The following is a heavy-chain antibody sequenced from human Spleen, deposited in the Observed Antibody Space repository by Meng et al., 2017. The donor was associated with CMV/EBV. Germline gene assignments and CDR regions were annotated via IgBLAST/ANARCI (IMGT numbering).Heavy chain of an antibody. CDR1: GFSFMSYS. J-gene: IGHJ4*01. CDR3: ARELRDDYTWGFFDY. V-gene: IGHV3-21*01. Sequence: GESLKISCAASGFSFMSYSMSWVRQAPGKGLEWVSSISSSSSHIHYADSVKGRFTISRDNSKNTLYLQMNSLRAEDTAVYYCARELRDDYTWGFFDYWGQGTLVTVSS. D-gene: IGHD5-24*01. CDR2: ISSSSSHI.